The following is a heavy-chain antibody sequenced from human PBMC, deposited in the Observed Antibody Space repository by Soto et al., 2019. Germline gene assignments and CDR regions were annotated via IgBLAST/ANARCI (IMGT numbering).Heavy chain of an antibody. CDR2: IKQDGSEK. D-gene: IGHD2-15*01. V-gene: IGHV3-7*05. CDR3: LRDIFNLGSCSSGSCYS. CDR1: GFTFSSSW. Sequence: GGSLRLSCAASGFTFSSSWLSWVRQAPGKGLEWVANIKQDGSEKYYVDSVKGRFTISRDNAKNSLYLQMNSLRAEDTAVYYCLRDIFNLGSCSSGSCYSGGQGTLVTVSS. J-gene: IGHJ5*01.